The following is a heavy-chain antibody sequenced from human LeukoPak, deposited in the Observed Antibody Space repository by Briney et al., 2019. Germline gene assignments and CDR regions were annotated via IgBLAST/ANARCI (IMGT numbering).Heavy chain of an antibody. CDR3: ARDTYYYGSGSYYNICFDY. Sequence: SETLSLTCTVSGGSISSSSYYWGWIRQPPGKGLEWIGSIYYSGSTYYNPSLKSRVTMSVDTSKNQFSLKLSSVTAADTAVYYCARDTYYYGSGSYYNICFDYWGQGTLVTVSS. CDR1: GGSISSSSYY. D-gene: IGHD3-10*01. CDR2: IYYSGST. V-gene: IGHV4-39*07. J-gene: IGHJ4*02.